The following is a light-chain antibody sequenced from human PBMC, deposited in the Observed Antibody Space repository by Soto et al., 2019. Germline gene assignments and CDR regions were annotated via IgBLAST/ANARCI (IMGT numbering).Light chain of an antibody. CDR2: GNN. V-gene: IGLV1-40*01. CDR1: GSNIGAGYD. J-gene: IGLJ1*01. Sequence: QSVLTQPPSVSGAPGQRVTISCTGSGSNIGAGYDVHWYQQLPGTAPKLLIYGNNNRPSGIPDRFSGSKSGTSASLAITGLQAGDEADYYCASYTRGGTYVFGTGTKLTVL. CDR3: ASYTRGGTYV.